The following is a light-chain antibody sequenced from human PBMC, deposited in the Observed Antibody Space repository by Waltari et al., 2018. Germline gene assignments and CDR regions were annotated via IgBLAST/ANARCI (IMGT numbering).Light chain of an antibody. CDR2: GAS. CDR3: QQTYTTLIA. CDR1: QTINNY. J-gene: IGKJ5*01. V-gene: IGKV1-39*01. Sequence: DINMTQSPSSLSASVGDSVTITCRASQTINNYLNWYQQKPGRAPKLLIYGASTLQSGVPSRFSGSGSGTRFTLTISSLQPEDIATYYCQQTYTTLIAFGQGTRLEIK.